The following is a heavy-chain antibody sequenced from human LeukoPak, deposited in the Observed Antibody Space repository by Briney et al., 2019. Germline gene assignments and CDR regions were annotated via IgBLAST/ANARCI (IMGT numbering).Heavy chain of an antibody. CDR3: AKDWTSHNGVYDCLDF. V-gene: IGHV3-23*01. Sequence: GGSLRLSCAASGFSFDLHAMTWVRQAPGKGPEWVATIGGPAETFYADSVRGRFTISRDNSRYTLYLQMNRLRAEDSALYYCAKDWTSHNGVYDCLDFWGQGTQVTVSS. CDR1: GFSFDLHA. CDR2: IGGPAET. D-gene: IGHD3-16*01. J-gene: IGHJ4*02.